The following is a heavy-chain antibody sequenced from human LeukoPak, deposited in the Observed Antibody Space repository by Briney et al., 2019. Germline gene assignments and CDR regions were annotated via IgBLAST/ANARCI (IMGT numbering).Heavy chain of an antibody. D-gene: IGHD4-17*01. CDR3: ARCLGGDYVADTHYYFDF. CDR1: GFPVSSYY. CDR2: IYIGGRT. V-gene: IGHV3-53*01. J-gene: IGHJ2*01. Sequence: PGGSLRLSCAASGFPVSSYYISWVRQAPGKGLEWVSVIYIGGRTYYADSVTGRFIISRDNSKNTLYLQMNSLRAEDTAVYYCARCLGGDYVADTHYYFDFWGRGTLVTVSS.